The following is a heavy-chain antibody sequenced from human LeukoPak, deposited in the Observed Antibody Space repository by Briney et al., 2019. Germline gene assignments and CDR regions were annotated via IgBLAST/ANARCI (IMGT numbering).Heavy chain of an antibody. CDR3: ARDLTGGEYFDS. D-gene: IGHD3-16*01. CDR1: GFTFSSFK. V-gene: IGHV3-21*01. CDR2: ISPSSSYI. J-gene: IGHJ4*02. Sequence: PGGSLRLSCAASGFTFSSFKMTWVRQGPGKGLEWVASISPSSSYIFYADSLKGRVTVSRDNGKSSVFLKMSSLRVEDTAVYYCARDLTGGEYFDSWGQGTLVTVSS.